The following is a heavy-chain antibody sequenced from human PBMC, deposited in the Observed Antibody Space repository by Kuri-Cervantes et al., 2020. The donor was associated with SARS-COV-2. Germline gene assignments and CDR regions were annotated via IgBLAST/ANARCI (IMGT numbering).Heavy chain of an antibody. D-gene: IGHD3-3*01. J-gene: IGHJ5*02. CDR1: GFTFSSYA. Sequence: GESLKISCAASGFTFSSYAMHWVRQAPGKGLEWVAVISYDGSNKYYADSVKGRFTMSRDNSKNTLHLQMSGLRTENTTVYYCAKKCRVTIIKVVMVVDLNWFDPWGQGTLVTVSS. V-gene: IGHV3-30-3*01. CDR3: AKKCRVTIIKVVMVVDLNWFDP. CDR2: ISYDGSNK.